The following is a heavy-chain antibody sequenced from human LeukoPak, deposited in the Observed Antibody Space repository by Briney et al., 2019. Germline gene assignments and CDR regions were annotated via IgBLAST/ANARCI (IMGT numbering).Heavy chain of an antibody. Sequence: PSETLSLTCTVSGGSISSGDYYWSWIRQPPGKGLEWTGYIYYSGSTYYNPSLKSRVTISVDTSKNQFSLKLSSVTAADTAVYYCARGGDYYDSSGYFDYWGQGTLVTVSS. D-gene: IGHD3-22*01. CDR3: ARGGDYYDSSGYFDY. J-gene: IGHJ4*02. CDR2: IYYSGST. V-gene: IGHV4-30-4*08. CDR1: GGSISSGDYY.